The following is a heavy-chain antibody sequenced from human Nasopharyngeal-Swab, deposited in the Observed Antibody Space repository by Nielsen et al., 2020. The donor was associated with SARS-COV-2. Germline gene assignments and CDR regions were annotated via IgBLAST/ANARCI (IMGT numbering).Heavy chain of an antibody. D-gene: IGHD4-17*01. Sequence: WIRQPPGKGLEWVSAISGSGGSTYYADSVKGRFTVSRDTSKNTVYLQMSRLRGEDTAVYYCAKAVTPNFYCSAMDVWGQGTTVTVSS. CDR2: ISGSGGST. CDR3: AKAVTPNFYCSAMDV. J-gene: IGHJ6*02. V-gene: IGHV3-23*01.